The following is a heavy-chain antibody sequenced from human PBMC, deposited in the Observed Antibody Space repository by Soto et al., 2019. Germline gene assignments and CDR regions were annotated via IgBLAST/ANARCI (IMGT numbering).Heavy chain of an antibody. CDR3: ARDWGSSGWPN. D-gene: IGHD6-19*01. J-gene: IGHJ4*02. V-gene: IGHV4-31*03. CDR2: IYFTGST. Sequence: LSLTCTVSGHSLSSGGYYWSWIRQHPGKGLEWVGYIYFTGSTLYNPSLKSRLAMSLDTSKNQFSLRLTSVTAADTAVYFCARDWGSSGWPNWGQGTLVPVSS. CDR1: GHSLSSGGYY.